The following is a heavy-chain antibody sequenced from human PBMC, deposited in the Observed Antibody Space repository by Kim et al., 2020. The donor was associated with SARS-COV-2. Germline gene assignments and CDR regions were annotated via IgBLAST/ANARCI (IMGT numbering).Heavy chain of an antibody. Sequence: TYYADSVKGRFTISRDNSKNTLYLQMNSLRAEDTAVYYCARDYRGLKFDYWGQGTLVTVSS. CDR2: T. J-gene: IGHJ4*02. CDR3: ARDYRGLKFDY. D-gene: IGHD3-16*02. V-gene: IGHV3-53*01.